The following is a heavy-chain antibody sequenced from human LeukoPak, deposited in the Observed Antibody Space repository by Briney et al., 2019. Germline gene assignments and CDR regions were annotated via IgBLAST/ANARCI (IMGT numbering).Heavy chain of an antibody. CDR1: GFTFSSYS. V-gene: IGHV3-21*01. J-gene: IGHJ6*02. CDR2: ISSSSSYI. CDR3: ARGLDEMSSSMDV. Sequence: GGSLRLSCAASGFTFSSYSMNWVRQAPGKGLEWVSSISSSSSYIYYADSVKSRFTISRDNAKNSLYLQMNSLRAEDTAVYYCARGLDEMSSSMDVWGQGTTVTVSS.